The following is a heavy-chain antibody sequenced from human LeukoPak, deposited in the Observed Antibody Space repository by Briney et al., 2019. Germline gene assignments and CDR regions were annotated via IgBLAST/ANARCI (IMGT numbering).Heavy chain of an antibody. Sequence: SETLSLTCAVYGGSFSGYYWSWIRQPPGKGLEWIGEINHSGSTNYNPSLKSRVTISVDTSKNQFSLKLSSVTAADTAVYYCARDQALYNWNGKGGFDYWGQGTLVTVSS. D-gene: IGHD1-20*01. J-gene: IGHJ4*02. CDR2: INHSGST. CDR1: GGSFSGYY. CDR3: ARDQALYNWNGKGGFDY. V-gene: IGHV4-34*01.